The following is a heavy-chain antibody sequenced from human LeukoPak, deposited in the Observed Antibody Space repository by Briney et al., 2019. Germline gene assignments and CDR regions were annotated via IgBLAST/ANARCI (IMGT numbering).Heavy chain of an antibody. D-gene: IGHD1-26*01. CDR1: GFTFSSYS. CDR3: ARDKGSSDTFDI. V-gene: IGHV3-21*01. Sequence: PGGSLRPPCAASGFTFSSYSMNWVRQAPGKGLEWVSSISSSSSYIYYADSVKGRFTISRDNAKNSLYLQMNSLRVEDTAVYYCARDKGSSDTFDIWGQGTMVTVSS. CDR2: ISSSSSYI. J-gene: IGHJ3*02.